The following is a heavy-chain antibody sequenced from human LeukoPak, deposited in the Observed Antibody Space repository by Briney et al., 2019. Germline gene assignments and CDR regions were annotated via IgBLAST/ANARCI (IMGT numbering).Heavy chain of an antibody. CDR3: ASYGSGSSRSFDY. Sequence: PSETLSLTCTVSGGSISSSSYYWGWIRQPPGKGLEWIGSIYYSGSTYYHPSLKSRVTISVDTSKNQFSLKLSSVTAADTAVYYCASYGSGSSRSFDYWGQGTLVTVSS. CDR1: GGSISSSSYY. CDR2: IYYSGST. J-gene: IGHJ4*02. D-gene: IGHD3-10*01. V-gene: IGHV4-39*01.